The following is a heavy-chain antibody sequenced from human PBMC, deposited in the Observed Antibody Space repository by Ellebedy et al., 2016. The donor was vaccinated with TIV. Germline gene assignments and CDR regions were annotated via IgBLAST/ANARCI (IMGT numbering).Heavy chain of an antibody. V-gene: IGHV4-59*08. J-gene: IGHJ4*02. CDR1: GGSISSYY. D-gene: IGHD5-24*01. Sequence: MPSETLSLTCTVSGGSISSYYWRWIRQPPGKGLVWIRYIYYSGSTNYNPSLKSRVTISVDTSKNQFSLKLSSVTAADTAVYYCARRRASRWLQFRYTTEDYWGQGTLVTVSS. CDR2: IYYSGST. CDR3: ARRRASRWLQFRYTTEDY.